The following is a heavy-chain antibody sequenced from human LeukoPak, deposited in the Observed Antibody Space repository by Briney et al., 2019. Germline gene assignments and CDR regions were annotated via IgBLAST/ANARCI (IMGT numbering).Heavy chain of an antibody. J-gene: IGHJ5*02. CDR2: ISYDGSNK. CDR3: AKDSSSHPSRWFDP. V-gene: IGHV3-30*04. Sequence: GGSLRLSCAASGFTFSSYVMHWVRQAPGKGLEWVAVISYDGSNKYYADSVKGRFTISRDNAKNSLYLQMNSLRAEDMALYYCAKDSSSHPSRWFDPWGQGTLVTVSS. D-gene: IGHD6-13*01. CDR1: GFTFSSYV.